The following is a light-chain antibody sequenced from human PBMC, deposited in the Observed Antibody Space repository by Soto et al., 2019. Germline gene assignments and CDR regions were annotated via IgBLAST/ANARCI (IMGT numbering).Light chain of an antibody. CDR3: QQYNSYSWT. Sequence: AIQMTQSPSSLSASVGDRVIITCRASQGVGRDLGWYQQKPRKAPRLLIYHASTLLSGVPSRFSGSGSGTDFTLTISSLQPDDFATYYCQQYNSYSWTFGQGTKVEIK. J-gene: IGKJ1*01. CDR2: HAS. CDR1: QGVGRD. V-gene: IGKV1-13*02.